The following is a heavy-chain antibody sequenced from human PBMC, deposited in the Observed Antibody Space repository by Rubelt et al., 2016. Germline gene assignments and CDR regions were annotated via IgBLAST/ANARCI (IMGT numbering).Heavy chain of an antibody. CDR2: ISYDGKNK. D-gene: IGHD6-19*01. J-gene: IGHJ4*02. Sequence: VQLVESGGGLVQPGGSLRLSCAASGFTFSGHWMSWVRQAPGKGLEWVAVISYDGKNKFYADSVKGRFTITRDNSKNTRYLQMSSLRAGGTAVFYCARNGAGAVAADCWGQGTLVTVSS. V-gene: IGHV3-30*05. CDR1: GFTFSGHW. CDR3: ARNGAGAVAADC.